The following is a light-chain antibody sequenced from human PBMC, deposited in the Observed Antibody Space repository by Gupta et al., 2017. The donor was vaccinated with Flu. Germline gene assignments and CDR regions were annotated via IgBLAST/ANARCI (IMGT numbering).Light chain of an antibody. CDR2: GAS. V-gene: IGKV3-15*01. Sequence: EVVMTQYPATLSVSPGETATLSCRASQNVRSNLAWYQQKPGQAPRLLIYGASTRAGVVPAKFSGSGSGTEFTLTITNLQSEDFAVYYCQQENDWPRAFGHGTKVDAK. CDR1: QNVRSN. J-gene: IGKJ3*01. CDR3: QQENDWPRA.